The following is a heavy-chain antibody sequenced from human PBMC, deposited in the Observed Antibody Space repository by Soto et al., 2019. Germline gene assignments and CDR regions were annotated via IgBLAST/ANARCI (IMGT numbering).Heavy chain of an antibody. D-gene: IGHD6-13*01. J-gene: IGHJ3*02. CDR1: GGSISSYY. V-gene: IGHV4-59*08. Sequence: PSETLSLTCIVSGGSISSYYWNWIRHPPGKGLEWIGYINYSGGTNYNPSLKSRVTISIDTSKNQFSLKLRSVAAADTAVYHCARGGAAADLDAFDIWGQGTMVTVS. CDR3: ARGGAAADLDAFDI. CDR2: INYSGGT.